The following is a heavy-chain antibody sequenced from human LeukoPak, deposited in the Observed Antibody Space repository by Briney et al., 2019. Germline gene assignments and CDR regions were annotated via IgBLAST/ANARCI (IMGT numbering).Heavy chain of an antibody. CDR3: ARGGVHGYNFYYYMDV. V-gene: IGHV3-74*01. CDR1: GFTFSNYW. D-gene: IGHD2-8*01. J-gene: IGHJ6*03. CDR2: INNDGNST. Sequence: GGSLRLSCAASGFTFSNYWMHWVRQAPGKGLVWVSRINNDGNSTSFADSVKGRFAISRDNAKSTLFLQMNSPRAEDTAVYYCARGGVHGYNFYYYMDVWGKGTTVTVSS.